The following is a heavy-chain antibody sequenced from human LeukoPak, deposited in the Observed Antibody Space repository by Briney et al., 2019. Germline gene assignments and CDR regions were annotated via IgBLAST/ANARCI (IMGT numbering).Heavy chain of an antibody. J-gene: IGHJ4*02. Sequence: GGSLRLSCAASGFTFSSYSMNWVRQAPGKGLEWVSSISSSSSYIYYADSVKGRFTISRDNAKNSLYLQMNSLSAEDTAVYYCARGIAATIDYWGQGTLVTVSS. CDR3: ARGIAATIDY. CDR2: ISSSSSYI. D-gene: IGHD6-13*01. CDR1: GFTFSSYS. V-gene: IGHV3-21*01.